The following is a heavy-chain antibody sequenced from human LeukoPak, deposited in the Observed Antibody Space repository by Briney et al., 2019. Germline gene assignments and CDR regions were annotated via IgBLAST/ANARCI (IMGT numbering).Heavy chain of an antibody. J-gene: IGHJ4*02. CDR1: GYSIIIDYY. CDR3: ARNTSGHSFDY. D-gene: IGHD6-19*01. Sequence: PSETLSLTCAVSGYSIIIDYYWGWIRQPPGKGLEWIGSVYHSGSTHYNPSLKSRVTMSVDTSKNQFSLKLSSVTAADTAVYYCARNTSGHSFDYWGQGTLVTVSS. V-gene: IGHV4-38-2*01. CDR2: VYHSGST.